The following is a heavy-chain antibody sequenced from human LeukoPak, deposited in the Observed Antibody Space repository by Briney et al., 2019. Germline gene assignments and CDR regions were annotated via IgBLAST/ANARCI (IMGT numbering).Heavy chain of an antibody. J-gene: IGHJ4*02. Sequence: GRSLRLSCAASGFIFSSYGMHWVRQAPGKGLEWVAVISYDGGNISYTDSVKGRFTISRDNSKNTLYLQMNSLRAEDTAVYYCAKDPPGGSYGTIDYWGQGTLVTVSS. CDR1: GFIFSSYG. V-gene: IGHV3-30*18. CDR2: ISYDGGNI. CDR3: AKDPPGGSYGTIDY. D-gene: IGHD5-18*01.